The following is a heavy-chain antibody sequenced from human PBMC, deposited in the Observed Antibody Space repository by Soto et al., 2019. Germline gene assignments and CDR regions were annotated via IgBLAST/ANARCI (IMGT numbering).Heavy chain of an antibody. J-gene: IGHJ5*02. CDR3: GRGQAPFDP. CDR1: GYTFTNYA. CDR2: INTANGDT. Sequence: QIQLVQSGAEMKKPGASVKVSCKASGYTFTNYAMHWVHQAPVQRLEWMGRINTANGDTIYSQNFQGRVTITRDTSASTVYLELSSLRFEDTAVYYCGRGQAPFDPWGQGTLVTVSS. V-gene: IGHV1-3*04.